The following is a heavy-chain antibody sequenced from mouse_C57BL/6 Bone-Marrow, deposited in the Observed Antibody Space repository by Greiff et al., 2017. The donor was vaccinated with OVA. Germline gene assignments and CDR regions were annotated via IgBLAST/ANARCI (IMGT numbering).Heavy chain of an antibody. V-gene: IGHV14-4*01. D-gene: IGHD1-1*01. Sequence: EVQLQQSGAELVRPGASVKLSCTASGFNIKDDYMHWVKQRPEQGLEWIGWIDPENGDTEYASKFQGKATITADTSSNTAYLQLSSLTSEDTAVYYCYYYGSPYWGQGTLVIVSA. CDR1: GFNIKDDY. CDR3: YYYGSPY. J-gene: IGHJ3*01. CDR2: IDPENGDT.